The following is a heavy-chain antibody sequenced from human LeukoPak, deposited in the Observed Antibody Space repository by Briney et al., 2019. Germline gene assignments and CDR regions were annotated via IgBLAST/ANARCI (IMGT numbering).Heavy chain of an antibody. Sequence: SETLSLTCTVSGGSISSGDYYWSWIRQPPGKGLEWIGHIYYSGSTYYNPSLKSRVTISVDTSKNQFSLKLSSVTAADTAVYYCAREWFPHDAFDIWGQGTMVTVSS. J-gene: IGHJ3*02. D-gene: IGHD3-22*01. CDR2: IYYSGST. CDR3: AREWFPHDAFDI. V-gene: IGHV4-30-4*08. CDR1: GGSISSGDYY.